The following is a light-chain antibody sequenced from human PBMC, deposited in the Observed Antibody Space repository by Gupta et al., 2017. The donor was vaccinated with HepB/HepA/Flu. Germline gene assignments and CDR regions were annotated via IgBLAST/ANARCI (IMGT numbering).Light chain of an antibody. Sequence: DIQMTQSPSSLSASVGDRVTITCRASQGISNYLAWYQQKPGKVPKLLIYAASTLQSGVPSRFSGIGSGTDFALIISTLQPEDVATYYCQKYNSAPWTFGQGTKVEIK. V-gene: IGKV1-27*01. J-gene: IGKJ1*01. CDR3: QKYNSAPWT. CDR1: QGISNY. CDR2: AAS.